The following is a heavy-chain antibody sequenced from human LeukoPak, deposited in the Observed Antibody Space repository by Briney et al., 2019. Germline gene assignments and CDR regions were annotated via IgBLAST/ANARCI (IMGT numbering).Heavy chain of an antibody. J-gene: IGHJ6*03. V-gene: IGHV4-30-4*08. CDR2: IYHRGST. Sequence: SQTLSLTCTVSGGSVGSGDYYWSWIRQPPGKGLEWIGCIYHRGSTYYNPSLKSRVTISLDTPKNQFSLNLSSVTAADTAVYYCARASSGSYSGPIYYYYYMDVWGKGTTVTVSS. D-gene: IGHD1-26*01. CDR1: GGSVGSGDYY. CDR3: ARASSGSYSGPIYYYYYMDV.